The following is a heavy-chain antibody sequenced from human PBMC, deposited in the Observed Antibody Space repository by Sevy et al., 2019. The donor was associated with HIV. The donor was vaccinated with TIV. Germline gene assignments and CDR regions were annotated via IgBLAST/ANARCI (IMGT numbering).Heavy chain of an antibody. CDR2: IYYNGHI. V-gene: IGHV4-59*08. J-gene: IGHJ4*02. D-gene: IGHD1-26*01. CDR3: AGENAWGRGYS. Sequence: SETLSLTCTVSGGSITSLYWNRIRQPPGKGLEWLANIYYNGHINYNPSLKRRVTLSLDTSKNRFSLRLSSVTAADTAMYYCAGENAWGRGYSWGQGTLVTVSS. CDR1: GGSITSLY.